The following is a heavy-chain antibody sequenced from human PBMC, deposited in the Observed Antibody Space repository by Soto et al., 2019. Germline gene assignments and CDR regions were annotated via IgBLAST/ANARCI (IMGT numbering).Heavy chain of an antibody. D-gene: IGHD3-9*01. CDR1: GFSISSSNW. V-gene: IGHV4-28*01. J-gene: IGHJ4*02. CDR2: INYSGST. CDR3: ARTGVLRFFDDSYYFDY. Sequence: QVQLVESGPGLVKPSDTLSLTCAVSGFSISSSNWWGWIRQPPGKGLEWIGYINYSGSTSYNPSLKSRVTMSVDTAKNQFSLKLNSVTAVDTAVYYCARTGVLRFFDDSYYFDYWCQGTLLTVSS.